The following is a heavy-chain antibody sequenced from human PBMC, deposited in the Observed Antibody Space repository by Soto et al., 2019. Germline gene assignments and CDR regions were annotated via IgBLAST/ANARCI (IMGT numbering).Heavy chain of an antibody. J-gene: IGHJ5*02. CDR1: GGTFSSYA. Sequence: GASVKVSCKASGGTFSSYAISWVRQAPGQGLEWMGGIIPIFGTANYAQKFQGRVRITADESTSTACMELSSLRSEDTAVYYCALPYYYDSSGYSSHYIWFDPWGQGTLVTVSS. CDR3: ALPYYYDSSGYSSHYIWFDP. V-gene: IGHV1-69*13. CDR2: IIPIFGTA. D-gene: IGHD3-22*01.